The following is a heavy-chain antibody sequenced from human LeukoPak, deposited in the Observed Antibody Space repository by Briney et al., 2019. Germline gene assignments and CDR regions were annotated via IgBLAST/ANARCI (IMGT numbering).Heavy chain of an antibody. CDR3: ARRAGAYSHPYDY. Sequence: GGSLRLSCAASGFTFSSYDMTWVRQAPGRGLEWVSSIRPSGDNTYYGDSVKGRFTISRDNSKNTLYLQMNSLRAEDTAVYYCARRAGAYSHPYDYWGQGTLVTVSS. CDR2: IRPSGDNT. J-gene: IGHJ4*02. D-gene: IGHD4/OR15-4a*01. CDR1: GFTFSSYD. V-gene: IGHV3-23*01.